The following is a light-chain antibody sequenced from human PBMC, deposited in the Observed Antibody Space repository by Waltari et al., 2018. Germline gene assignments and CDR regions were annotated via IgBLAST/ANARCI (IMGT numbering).Light chain of an antibody. V-gene: IGLV1-44*01. Sequence: QSVLTQPPSASGTPGQRVTTSCSGNSSHTGNTIVNWYQQLPGTAPKLLIYTTNPRPSGVPDRFSGSKSGTSASLAISGLQSEDEADYYCATWDDSLNGPVFGGGTKLTVL. CDR3: ATWDDSLNGPV. CDR1: SSHTGNTI. CDR2: TTN. J-gene: IGLJ2*01.